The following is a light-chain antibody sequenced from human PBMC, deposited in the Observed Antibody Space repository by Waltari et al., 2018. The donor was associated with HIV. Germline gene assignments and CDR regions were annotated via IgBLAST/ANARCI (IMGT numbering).Light chain of an antibody. V-gene: IGLV1-44*01. Sequence: QSVLTQPPSASGTPGQRVTISCSGSSSNIGSNPVNWYQQLPGTAPTLLICLSNHRPSGVPDRFSGSKSGTSASLAISGLQSEDEADYYCAAWDDSLNGYVFGTGTKVTVL. J-gene: IGLJ1*01. CDR3: AAWDDSLNGYV. CDR1: SSNIGSNP. CDR2: LSN.